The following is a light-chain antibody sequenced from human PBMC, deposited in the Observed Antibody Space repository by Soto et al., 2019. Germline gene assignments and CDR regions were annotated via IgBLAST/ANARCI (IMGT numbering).Light chain of an antibody. Sequence: EIVLTQSPDTLSLFPGERATLSCWASQSVSSTYLAWYQQKLGQAPRLLIFGASSRATGIPDRFSGSGSGTDFTLTISRLEPEDFAVYYCQQYGSSRWTFGQGTKVEIK. CDR3: QQYGSSRWT. CDR2: GAS. V-gene: IGKV3-20*01. CDR1: QSVSSTY. J-gene: IGKJ1*01.